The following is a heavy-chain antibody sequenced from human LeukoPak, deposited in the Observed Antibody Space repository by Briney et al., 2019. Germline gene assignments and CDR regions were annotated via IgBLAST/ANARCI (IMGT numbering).Heavy chain of an antibody. D-gene: IGHD2-2*01. CDR3: ARRYCSSRSCSPFDY. CDR2: IWYDGGKQ. V-gene: IGHV3-33*01. CDR1: RFAFSNYG. J-gene: IGHJ4*02. Sequence: GGSLRLSCAASRFAFSNYGMHWVRQCPGKGLEWVAIIWYDGGKQYYADSVKGRFTISRDNSKNTLYLQMNSLRADDTAVYYCARRYCSSRSCSPFDYWGQGTLVTVSS.